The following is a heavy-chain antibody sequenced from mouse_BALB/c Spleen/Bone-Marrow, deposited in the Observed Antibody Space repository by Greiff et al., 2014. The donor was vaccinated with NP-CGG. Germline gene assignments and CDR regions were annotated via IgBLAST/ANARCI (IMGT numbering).Heavy chain of an antibody. D-gene: IGHD2-3*01. CDR2: IDPANGNA. CDR1: GFNIKDTY. Sequence: VQLKEAGAELVKPGASVRLSCTASGFNIKDTYMHWGKKRPDQGLEWIGRIDPANGNAKHDPKFQGKAAITADTSSNTTYLQLSSLTSEDTAVYYCAIYFYFDYWGQGTTLTVSS. V-gene: IGHV14-3*02. CDR3: AIYFYFDY. J-gene: IGHJ2*01.